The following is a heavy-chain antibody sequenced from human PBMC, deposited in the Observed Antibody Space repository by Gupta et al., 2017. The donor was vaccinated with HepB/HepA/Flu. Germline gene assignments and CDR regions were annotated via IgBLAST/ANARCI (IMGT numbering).Heavy chain of an antibody. V-gene: IGHV3-23*01. CDR1: GFTCSDYV. CDR2: ISGRADST. CDR3: TKGHGYCSGGLCKNHWFFDV. Sequence: EVQLLESGGNLVQPGGSLRLSCAASGFTCSDYVMNGVRQDPGEGPEWISAISGRADSTFYADSVKGRLTISRDNSKNTLYLQMNSLRAEDTALYYCTKGHGYCSGGLCKNHWFFDVWGRGTLVTVSS. J-gene: IGHJ2*01. D-gene: IGHD2-15*01.